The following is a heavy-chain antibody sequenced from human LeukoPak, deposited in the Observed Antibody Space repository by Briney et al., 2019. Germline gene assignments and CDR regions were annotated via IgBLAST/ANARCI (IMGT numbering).Heavy chain of an antibody. Sequence: PGGSLRLSCAASGFTFINYAMTRVRQAPGKGPEWVSGFTGGGGGAYYADSVKGRFTISRDNSMNTLSLQMNSLRAEDTAIYYCARGHNSGSYYYMDVWGKGTTVTVSS. CDR3: ARGHNSGSYYYMDV. V-gene: IGHV3-23*01. CDR1: GFTFINYA. J-gene: IGHJ6*03. CDR2: FTGGGGGA. D-gene: IGHD6-19*01.